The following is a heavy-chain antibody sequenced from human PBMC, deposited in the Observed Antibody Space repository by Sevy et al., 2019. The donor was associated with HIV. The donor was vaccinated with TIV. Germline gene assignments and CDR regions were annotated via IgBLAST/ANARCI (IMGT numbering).Heavy chain of an antibody. J-gene: IGHJ6*03. D-gene: IGHD3-22*01. Sequence: SETLSLTCAVSGGSISSYYWSWIRQPPGKGLEWIAYIYYSGSTNYNPSLKSRVTISVDTSKNQFSLKPSSMTAAETAVYYCARVGRYYYDSSGYYYVLNYYYYMDVWGKGTTVTVSS. V-gene: IGHV4-59*01. CDR3: ARVGRYYYDSSGYYYVLNYYYYMDV. CDR1: GGSISSYY. CDR2: IYYSGST.